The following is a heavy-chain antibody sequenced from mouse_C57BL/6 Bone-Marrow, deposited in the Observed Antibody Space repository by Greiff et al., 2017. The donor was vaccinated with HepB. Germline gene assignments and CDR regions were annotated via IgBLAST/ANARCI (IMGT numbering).Heavy chain of an antibody. J-gene: IGHJ2*01. D-gene: IGHD2-3*01. CDR3: ARSGWLLPYYFDY. CDR2: IHPNSGST. Sequence: VQLQQPGAELVKPGASVKLSCKASGYTFTSYWMHWVNQRPGQGLEWIGMIHPNSGSTNYNEKFKSKATLTVDKSSSTAYMQLSSLTSEDSAVYYCARSGWLLPYYFDYWGQGTTLTVSS. V-gene: IGHV1-64*01. CDR1: GYTFTSYW.